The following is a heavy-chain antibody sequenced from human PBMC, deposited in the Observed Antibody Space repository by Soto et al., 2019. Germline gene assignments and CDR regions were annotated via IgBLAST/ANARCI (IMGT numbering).Heavy chain of an antibody. V-gene: IGHV1-18*01. CDR3: ARSLGPVGANGILVDP. J-gene: IGHJ5*02. Sequence: ASVKVSCKASGYTFTSYGISWVRQAPGQGLEWMGWIRAYNGNTNYAQKLQGRVTMTTDTSTSTAYMELRSLRSDDTAVYYCARSLGPVGANGILVDPWGQGTLVTVSS. D-gene: IGHD1-26*01. CDR1: GYTFTSYG. CDR2: IRAYNGNT.